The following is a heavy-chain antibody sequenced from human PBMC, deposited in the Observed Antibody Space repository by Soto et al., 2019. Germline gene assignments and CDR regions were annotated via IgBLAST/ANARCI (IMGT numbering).Heavy chain of an antibody. CDR2: MSHDENRK. V-gene: IGHV3-30*18. CDR3: AKDYDFWSASVNPYFDS. D-gene: IGHD3-3*01. CDR1: GFTFAHYA. J-gene: IGHJ4*02. Sequence: QAQLVESGGGVVQPGTSLRLSCAASGFTFAHYAMHWVRHSPGKGLEWVAFMSHDENRKLYSDSVKGRFTISRDNSKSTLYRQMSRLRAEDTAVYYCAKDYDFWSASVNPYFDSWGLGTLVTVSS.